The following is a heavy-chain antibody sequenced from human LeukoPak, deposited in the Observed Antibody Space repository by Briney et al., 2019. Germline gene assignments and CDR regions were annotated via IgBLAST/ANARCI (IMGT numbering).Heavy chain of an antibody. CDR3: AREHYCSSTSCYFNWFDP. CDR2: ISAYNGNT. CDR1: GYTFTGYG. Sequence: ASVKVSCKASGYTFTGYGISWVRQAPGQGLEWMGWISAYNGNTNYAQKLQGRVTMTTDTSTSTAYMELRSLRSDDTAVYYCAREHYCSSTSCYFNWFDPWGQGTLVTVSS. V-gene: IGHV1-18*01. D-gene: IGHD2-2*01. J-gene: IGHJ5*02.